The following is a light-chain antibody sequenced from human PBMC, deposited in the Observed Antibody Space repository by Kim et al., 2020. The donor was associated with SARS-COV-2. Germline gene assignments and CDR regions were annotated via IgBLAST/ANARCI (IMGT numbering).Light chain of an antibody. V-gene: IGLV7-46*01. CDR1: TGAVTSGHY. CDR3: LLSSGGARV. CDR2: DIT. Sequence: PGGTVTLPCGSSTGAVTSGHYPYWFQQKPGQAPRTLIYDITNKHSWTPARFSGSLLGDKAALTLSGAQPEDEAEYYCLLSSGGARVFGGGTQLTVL. J-gene: IGLJ2*01.